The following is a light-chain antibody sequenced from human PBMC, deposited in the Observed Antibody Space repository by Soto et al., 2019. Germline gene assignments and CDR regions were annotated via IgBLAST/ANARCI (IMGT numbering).Light chain of an antibody. CDR1: QSVSNY. CDR3: QQDLRPPLT. V-gene: IGKV1-39*01. Sequence: DIQMTQPPSSLSASDGDRVTITCRASQSVSNYLNCYQQKPGKAPTLLIYAASTLQSGVPSRISGSGSGADFTLTISSLQPEDFATYYCQQDLRPPLTFGPGTKVDIK. CDR2: AAS. J-gene: IGKJ3*01.